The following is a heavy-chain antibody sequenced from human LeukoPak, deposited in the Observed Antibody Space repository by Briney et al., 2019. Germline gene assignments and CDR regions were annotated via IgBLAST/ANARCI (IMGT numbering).Heavy chain of an antibody. J-gene: IGHJ4*02. CDR1: GFTFDDYA. Sequence: PGGSLRLSCAASGFTFDDYAMHWVRQAPGKGLEWVSGISWNSGSIGYADSVKGRFTISRDNAKNSLYLQMNSLRAEDTALYYCAKGMSMVRGVIGYWGQGTLVTVSS. CDR2: ISWNSGSI. V-gene: IGHV3-9*01. CDR3: AKGMSMVRGVIGY. D-gene: IGHD3-10*01.